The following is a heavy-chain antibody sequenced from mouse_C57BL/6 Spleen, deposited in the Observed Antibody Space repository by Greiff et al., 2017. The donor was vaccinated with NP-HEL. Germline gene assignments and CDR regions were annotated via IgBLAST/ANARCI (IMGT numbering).Heavy chain of an antibody. D-gene: IGHD2-5*01. J-gene: IGHJ2*01. Sequence: EVQLVESGPGLAKPSQTLSLTCSVTGYSITSDYWNWIRKFPGNKLEYMGYISYSGSTYYNPSLKSRISITRDTSKNQYYLQLNSVTTDDTATYYCARSGPPSYSNSYYFDYWGQGTTLTVSS. CDR2: ISYSGST. CDR1: GYSITSDY. CDR3: ARSGPPSYSNSYYFDY. V-gene: IGHV3-8*01.